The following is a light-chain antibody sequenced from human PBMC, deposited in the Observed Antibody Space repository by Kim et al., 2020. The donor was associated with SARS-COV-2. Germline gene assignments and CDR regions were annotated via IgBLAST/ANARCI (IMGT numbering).Light chain of an antibody. CDR1: QSISSY. Sequence: ASVGDRVTITCRASQSISSYLNWYQQKPGKAPKLLIYAASSLQSGVPSRFSGSGSGTDFTLTISSLQPDDFATYYCQQYYSTPWTFGQGTKVDIK. CDR2: AAS. CDR3: QQYYSTPWT. J-gene: IGKJ1*01. V-gene: IGKV1-39*01.